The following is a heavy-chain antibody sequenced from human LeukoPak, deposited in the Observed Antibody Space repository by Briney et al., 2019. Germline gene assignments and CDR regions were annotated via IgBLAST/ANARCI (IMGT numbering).Heavy chain of an antibody. D-gene: IGHD3-22*01. Sequence: SQTLSLTCAVSGGSISSGGYSWSWIRQPPGKGLEWIGYIYHSGSTYYNPSLKSRVTISVDRSKNQFSLKLSSVTAADTAVYYCARDRYYDSSGYSWFDPWGQGTLVTVSS. CDR3: ARDRYYDSSGYSWFDP. CDR1: GGSISSGGYS. CDR2: IYHSGST. V-gene: IGHV4-30-2*01. J-gene: IGHJ5*02.